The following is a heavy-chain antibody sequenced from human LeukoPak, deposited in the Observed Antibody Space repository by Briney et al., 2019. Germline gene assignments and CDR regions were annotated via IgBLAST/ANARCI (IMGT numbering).Heavy chain of an antibody. Sequence: GASVKVSCKASGGTFSSYAISWVRQAPGQGLEWMGRIIPILGIANYAQKFQGRVTITADKSTSTAYMELSSPRSEDTAVYYCARDKVGGSYGEEDAFDIWGQGTMVTVSS. V-gene: IGHV1-69*04. CDR1: GGTFSSYA. CDR2: IIPILGIA. CDR3: ARDKVGGSYGEEDAFDI. D-gene: IGHD1-26*01. J-gene: IGHJ3*02.